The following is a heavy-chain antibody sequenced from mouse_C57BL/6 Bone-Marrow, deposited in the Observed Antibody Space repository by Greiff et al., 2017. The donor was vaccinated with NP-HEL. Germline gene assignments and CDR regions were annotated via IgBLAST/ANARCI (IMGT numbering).Heavy chain of an antibody. J-gene: IGHJ3*01. D-gene: IGHD2-13*01. V-gene: IGHV1-72*01. CDR3: ARWDYC. CDR2: LYPNRGGT. Sequence: QVPLQQPGAELVKPGASVKLSCKASFSPFPLSFIHCVPPRPVRVLSWLLMLYPNRGGTKYNEKFKSKATLTVDKPSSTAYMQLSSLTSEDSAVYYCARWDYCWGQGTLVTVSA. CDR1: FSPFPLSF.